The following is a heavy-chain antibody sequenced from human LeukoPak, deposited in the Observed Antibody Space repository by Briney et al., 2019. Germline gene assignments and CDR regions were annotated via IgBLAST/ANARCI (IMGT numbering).Heavy chain of an antibody. CDR2: INHSGST. CDR1: GGSFSGYY. Sequence: SETLSLTCAVYGGSFSGYYWSWIRQPPGKGLEWIGEINHSGSTNYNPSLKSRVTISVDTSKNQFSLKLSSVTAADTAVYYCAGSLLGFVDYDYWGQGTLVTVSS. J-gene: IGHJ4*02. V-gene: IGHV4-34*01. D-gene: IGHD5-12*01. CDR3: AGSLLGFVDYDY.